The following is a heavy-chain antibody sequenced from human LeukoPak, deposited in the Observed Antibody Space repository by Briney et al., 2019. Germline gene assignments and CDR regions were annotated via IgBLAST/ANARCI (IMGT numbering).Heavy chain of an antibody. CDR2: INHSGST. D-gene: IGHD3-3*01. J-gene: IGHJ4*02. CDR3: AGDNTIFGALDY. Sequence: PSETLSLTCAVYGGSFSGYYWSWIRQPPGKGLEWIGEINHSGSTNYNPSLKSRVTISVDTSKNQFSLKLSSVTAADTAVYYCAGDNTIFGALDYWGQGTLVTVSS. V-gene: IGHV4-34*01. CDR1: GGSFSGYY.